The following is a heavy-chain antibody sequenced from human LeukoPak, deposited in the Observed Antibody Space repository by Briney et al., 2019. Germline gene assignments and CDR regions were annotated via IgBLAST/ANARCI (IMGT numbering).Heavy chain of an antibody. Sequence: GGTLRLSCAASGFTFSSYSMNWVRQAPGKGLEWVSYISSSSSTIYYADSVKGRFTISRDNAKNSLYLQMNSLRAEDTAVYYCARRSTMIVVFDYYYYMDVWGKGTTVTVSS. CDR2: ISSSSSTI. CDR3: ARRSTMIVVFDYYYYMDV. V-gene: IGHV3-48*04. D-gene: IGHD3-22*01. CDR1: GFTFSSYS. J-gene: IGHJ6*03.